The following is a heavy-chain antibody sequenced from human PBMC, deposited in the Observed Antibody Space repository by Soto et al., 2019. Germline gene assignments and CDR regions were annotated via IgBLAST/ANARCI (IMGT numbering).Heavy chain of an antibody. CDR2: IYHSGST. CDR3: ARVRDIDNWHCLIDY. Sequence: SETLSLTCTVSGGSISSGAYSWSWIRQPPGKDLEWIGYIYHSGSTYYIPSIRSRVTISMDRTKNQFSLNLNSVTAGDTAVYFCARVRDIDNWHCLIDYWGQGTLVTVSS. V-gene: IGHV4-30-2*01. D-gene: IGHD2-21*02. CDR1: GGSISSGAYS. J-gene: IGHJ4*02.